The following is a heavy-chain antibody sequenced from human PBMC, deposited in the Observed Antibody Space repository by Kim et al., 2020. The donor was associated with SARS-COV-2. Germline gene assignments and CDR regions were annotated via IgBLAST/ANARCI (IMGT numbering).Heavy chain of an antibody. CDR1: GFTFSSYA. CDR3: VKERTSGWYDFDY. D-gene: IGHD6-19*01. V-gene: IGHV3-64D*06. CDR2: ISSNGGST. Sequence: GGSLRLSCSASGFTFSSYAMHWVRQAPGKGLEYVSGISSNGGSTYYADSVKDRFIISRDNSRNMLNRQMSSLRSEDTAVYYCVKERTSGWYDFDYWGQGTLVTVSS. J-gene: IGHJ4*02.